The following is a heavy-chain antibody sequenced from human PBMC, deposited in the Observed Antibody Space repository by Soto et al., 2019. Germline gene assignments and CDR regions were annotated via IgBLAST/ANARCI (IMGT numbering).Heavy chain of an antibody. D-gene: IGHD3-3*01. J-gene: IGHJ6*02. CDR3: AQSSITNYYYYGMDV. V-gene: IGHV3-30*03. Sequence: GGSLRLSCAASGFTFSSYGMHWVRQAPGKGLEWVAVISYDGSNKYYADSVKGRFTISRDNSKNTLYLQMNSLRAEDTAVYYCAQSSITNYYYYGMDVWGQGTTVTVSS. CDR1: GFTFSSYG. CDR2: ISYDGSNK.